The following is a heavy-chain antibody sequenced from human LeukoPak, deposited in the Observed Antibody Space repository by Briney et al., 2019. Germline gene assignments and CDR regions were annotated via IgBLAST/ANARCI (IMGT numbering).Heavy chain of an antibody. V-gene: IGHV4-34*01. CDR3: ARGPPRGSITMVRGRYFDY. D-gene: IGHD3-10*01. CDR1: GGSFSGYY. CDR2: INHSGST. J-gene: IGHJ4*02. Sequence: SETLSLTCAVYGGSFSGYYWSWIRQPPGKGLERIGEINHSGSTNYNPSLKGRVTISVVTSKNQFSLKLSSVTAADTAVYYCARGPPRGSITMVRGRYFDYWGQGTLVTVSS.